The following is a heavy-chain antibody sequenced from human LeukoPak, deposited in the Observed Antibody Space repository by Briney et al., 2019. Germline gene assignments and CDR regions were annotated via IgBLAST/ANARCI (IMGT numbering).Heavy chain of an antibody. CDR3: AKDGGTAMVTDAFDI. J-gene: IGHJ3*02. Sequence: GGSLRLSCAASGFTFSSYAMHWVRQAPGKGLEWVAVISYDGSKKYYADSVKGRFTISRDDSENTLYLQMNSLRADDTAVYYCAKDGGTAMVTDAFDIWGQGTMVTVSS. CDR1: GFTFSSYA. CDR2: ISYDGSKK. D-gene: IGHD5-18*01. V-gene: IGHV3-30*04.